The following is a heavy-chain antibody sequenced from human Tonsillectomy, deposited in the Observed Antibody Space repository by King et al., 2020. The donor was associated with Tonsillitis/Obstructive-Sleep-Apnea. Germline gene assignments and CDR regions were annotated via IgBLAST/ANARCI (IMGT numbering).Heavy chain of an antibody. J-gene: IGHJ3*02. CDR1: GVSLSNARMG. Sequence: TLKESGPVLVKPTETLTLTCSVSGVSLSNARMGVSWIRQPPGKALEWLAHIFSNGEKSYSTSLKSRLTISRDTSKSQVVLTMTNMHPVDTATYYCAWMGITSLVGALDIWGQRTMVTLS. CDR2: IFSNGEK. D-gene: IGHD5-18*01. CDR3: AWMGITSLVGALDI. V-gene: IGHV2-26*01.